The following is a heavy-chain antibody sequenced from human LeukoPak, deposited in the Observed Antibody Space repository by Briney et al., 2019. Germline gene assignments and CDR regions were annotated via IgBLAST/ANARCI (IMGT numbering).Heavy chain of an antibody. J-gene: IGHJ4*02. CDR1: GFTFSSYS. CDR2: ISSSSSTI. V-gene: IGHV3-48*01. Sequence: PGGSLTLACAASGFTFSSYSMNWVRRAPGKGLEWVSYISSSSSTIYYADSVKGRFTTSRDNAKNSLYLQMNSLRAEDTAVYYCARGVSGSYYPNYWGQGTLVTVSS. D-gene: IGHD3-10*01. CDR3: ARGVSGSYYPNY.